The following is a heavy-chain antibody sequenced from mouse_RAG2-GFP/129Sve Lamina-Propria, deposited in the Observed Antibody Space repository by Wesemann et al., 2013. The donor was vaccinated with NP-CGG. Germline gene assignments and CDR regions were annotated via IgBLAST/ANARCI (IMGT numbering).Heavy chain of an antibody. J-gene: IGHJ2*01. CDR3: AKEGDYYYGSSYYFVY. D-gene: IGHD1-1*01. CDR1: GFSLTSYG. V-gene: IGHV2-5*01. Sequence: QVQLKQSGPGLVQPSQSLSITCTVSGFSLTSYGVHWVRQSPGKGLEWLGVIWRGGSTDYNAAFMSRLSITKDNSKSQVFFKMNSLQADDTAIYYCAKEGDYYYGSSYYFVYWGQGTTLTVSS. CDR2: IWRGGST.